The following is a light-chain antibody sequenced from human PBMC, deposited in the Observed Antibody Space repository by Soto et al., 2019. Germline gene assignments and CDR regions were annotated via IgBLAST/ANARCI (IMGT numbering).Light chain of an antibody. J-gene: IGLJ2*01. V-gene: IGLV2-14*03. CDR3: PSYRGSSRIEV. CDR1: SSDVGAYNY. Sequence: QSVLTQPASVSGSPGQSITISCTGTSSDVGAYNYVSWYQQHPGKAPKLMIYDVSNRPSGVSNRFTGSTSGNTASPIISGLQAEDEGDYYCPSYRGSSRIEVFGGGTKRTVL. CDR2: DVS.